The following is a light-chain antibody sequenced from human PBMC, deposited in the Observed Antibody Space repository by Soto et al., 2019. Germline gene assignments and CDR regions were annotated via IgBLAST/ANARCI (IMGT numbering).Light chain of an antibody. V-gene: IGKV1-6*01. CDR1: QGIRSE. Sequence: AIQMTQSPSSLSASVGYRVTITCRASQGIRSELGWYQQKPGKAPNLLIYTASTLQSGVPSRFSGSGSGTDFTLTISSLQPEDFATYYCIQDYNYPLTFGGGTTVDIK. CDR3: IQDYNYPLT. CDR2: TAS. J-gene: IGKJ4*01.